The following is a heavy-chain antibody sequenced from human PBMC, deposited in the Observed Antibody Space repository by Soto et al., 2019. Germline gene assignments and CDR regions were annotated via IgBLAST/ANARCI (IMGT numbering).Heavy chain of an antibody. J-gene: IGHJ4*02. CDR3: AREFGYCSGGSCYAFDY. V-gene: IGHV1-69*13. CDR1: GYPFSSYA. CDR2: IIPIFGTA. Sequence: SVKVSCKASGYPFSSYAVSWVRQAPGQGLEWMGGIIPIFGTANYAQKFQGRVTITADESTSTAYMELSSLRSEDTAVYYCAREFGYCSGGSCYAFDYWGQGTLVTVSS. D-gene: IGHD2-15*01.